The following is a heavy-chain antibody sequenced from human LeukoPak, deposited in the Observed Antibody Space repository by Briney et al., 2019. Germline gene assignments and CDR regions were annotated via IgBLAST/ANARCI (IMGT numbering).Heavy chain of an antibody. V-gene: IGHV3-7*05. CDR3: ARDLEYNSASYGVDV. CDR2: IKQDGSEK. CDR1: GFIFSTYW. J-gene: IGHJ6*02. D-gene: IGHD1-1*01. Sequence: PGGSLRLSCAASGFIFSTYWMSWVRQAPGKGLEWVANIKQDGSEKYYVDSVKGRFTISRDNAKNSLYLQMNSLRAEDTAVYYCARDLEYNSASYGVDVWGQGTTVTVPS.